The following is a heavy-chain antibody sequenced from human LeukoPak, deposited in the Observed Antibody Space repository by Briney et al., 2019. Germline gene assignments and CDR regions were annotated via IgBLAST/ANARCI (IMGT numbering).Heavy chain of an antibody. CDR2: ISGYNGNT. CDR3: TRDRYCSGGSCYSNWYFDL. CDR1: GYIFTSYG. Sequence: ASVKVSCKASGYIFTSYGISWVRQAPGQGLEWMGWISGYNGNTNYAQKLQGRVTMTTDTSTSTAYMELRSLRSDDTAVYYCTRDRYCSGGSCYSNWYFDLWGRGTLVTVSS. V-gene: IGHV1-18*01. D-gene: IGHD2-15*01. J-gene: IGHJ2*01.